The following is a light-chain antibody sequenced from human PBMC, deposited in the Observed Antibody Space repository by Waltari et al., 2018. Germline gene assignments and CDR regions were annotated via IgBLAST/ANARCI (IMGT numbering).Light chain of an antibody. Sequence: DIVMTQSSDFLVVSLGERTTIHCKSSQSVLYSSNNKNYLAWYQQKPGQPPKLLIYWASTRQSGVPSGFSGSGSGTDFTLTISSLQAEDVAVYYCQQNYSTPFTFGQGTRLEIK. CDR3: QQNYSTPFT. CDR2: WAS. J-gene: IGKJ5*01. CDR1: QSVLYSSNNKNY. V-gene: IGKV4-1*01.